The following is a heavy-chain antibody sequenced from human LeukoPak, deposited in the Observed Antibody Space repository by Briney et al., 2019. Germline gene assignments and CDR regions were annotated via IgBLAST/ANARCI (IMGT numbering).Heavy chain of an antibody. Sequence: PGGSLRLSCAGSGFSFSDTWLNWVRQTPEKGLEWVARIKRQTEGWAKDYAAPVKGGFTISRDDSKSTVYLQMNSLEIEDTAVYCCSRNADHDWWGQGTLVTVSS. J-gene: IGHJ4*02. CDR1: GFSFSDTW. V-gene: IGHV3-15*01. D-gene: IGHD1-14*01. CDR3: SRNADHDW. CDR2: IKRQTEGWAK.